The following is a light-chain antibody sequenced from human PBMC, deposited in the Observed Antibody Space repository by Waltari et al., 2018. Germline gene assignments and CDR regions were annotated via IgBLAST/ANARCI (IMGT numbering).Light chain of an antibody. CDR1: SSDVGGYNF. CDR2: DVN. V-gene: IGLV2-11*01. CDR3: CSYAGYYTV. J-gene: IGLJ3*02. Sequence: QSALTQPRSVSGSPGQSVTISCTGPSSDVGGYNFVSWYQQYPGKAPKLVIYDVNKRPSWVPDRFSGSKSGNTASLIISGLQTEDEADYYCCSYAGYYTVFGGGTKVAVL.